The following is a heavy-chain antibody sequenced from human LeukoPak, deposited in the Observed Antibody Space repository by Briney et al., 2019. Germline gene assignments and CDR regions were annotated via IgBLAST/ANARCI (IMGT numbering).Heavy chain of an antibody. CDR3: ARDSPGFDY. J-gene: IGHJ4*02. Sequence: GGSLRLSCAASGFTFSNYWMSWVRQAPGKGLEWVAHINQDGSEKYYVNSVKGRFTISRDNAKNSLYLQMNSLRAEDTAVYYCARDSPGFDYWGQGTLVTVSS. CDR1: GFTFSNYW. V-gene: IGHV3-7*01. CDR2: INQDGSEK.